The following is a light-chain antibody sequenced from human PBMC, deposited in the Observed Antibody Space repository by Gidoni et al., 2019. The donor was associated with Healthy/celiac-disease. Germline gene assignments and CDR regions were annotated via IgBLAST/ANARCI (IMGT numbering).Light chain of an antibody. J-gene: IGLJ3*02. V-gene: IGLV4-60*03. CDR3: ETWDSNTHWV. CDR2: LEGSGSY. CDR1: SGHSSYI. Sequence: HPVLPQSSSASASLGSSVKLTCTLSSGHSSYIIAWHQQQPGKAPRYLMKLEGSGSYNKGSGVPDRFSGSSSGADRYLTISNLQSEDEADYYCETWDSNTHWVFGGGTKLTVL.